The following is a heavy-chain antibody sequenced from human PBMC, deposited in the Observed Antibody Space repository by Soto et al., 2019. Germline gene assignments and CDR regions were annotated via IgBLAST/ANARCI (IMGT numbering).Heavy chain of an antibody. D-gene: IGHD1-7*01. CDR1: GFNFSSYA. J-gene: IGHJ5*02. CDR2: ISGSGGST. CDR3: AKDITGTINWFDP. V-gene: IGHV3-23*01. Sequence: PGGSLRLSCAASGFNFSSYAMSWVRQAPGKGLEWVSAISGSGGSTYYADSVKGRFTISRDNSKNTLYLQMSSLRAEDTAVYYCAKDITGTINWFDPWGQGTLVTVSS.